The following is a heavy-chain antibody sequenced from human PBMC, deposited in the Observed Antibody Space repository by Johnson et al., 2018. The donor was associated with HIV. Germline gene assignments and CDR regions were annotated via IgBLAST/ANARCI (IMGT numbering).Heavy chain of an antibody. D-gene: IGHD3-22*01. Sequence: VQLVESGGGLVQPGGSLRLSCAASRFTFSRYHIHWVRQATGNGLASVSAIGPAGDTYYPGSVKGRFTISRDNSKNTLYLQMNSRRAEDTAVYYCARDRAIVVAYDAFDIWGQGTMVTVSS. CDR3: ARDRAIVVAYDAFDI. V-gene: IGHV3-13*01. CDR2: IGPAGDT. J-gene: IGHJ3*02. CDR1: RFTFSRYH.